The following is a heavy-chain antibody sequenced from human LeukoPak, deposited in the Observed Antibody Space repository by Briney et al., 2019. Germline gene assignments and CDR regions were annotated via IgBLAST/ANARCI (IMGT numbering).Heavy chain of an antibody. CDR1: GFTFSSYG. CDR3: AKGGDGDYGGAFDI. V-gene: IGHV3-30*18. Sequence: PGGSLRLSCAASGFTFSSYGMHWVRQAPGKGLEWVAVISYDGSNKYYADSVKGRFTISRDNSKNTLYLQMNSLRAEDTAVYYCAKGGDGDYGGAFDIWGQGTMVTVSS. D-gene: IGHD4-17*01. J-gene: IGHJ3*02. CDR2: ISYDGSNK.